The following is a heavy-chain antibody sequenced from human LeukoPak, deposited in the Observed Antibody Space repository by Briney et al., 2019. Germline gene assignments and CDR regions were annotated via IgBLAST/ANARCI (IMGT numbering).Heavy chain of an antibody. J-gene: IGHJ4*02. Sequence: PSETLSLTCAVYGGSFGDYYWSWIRQPPGKGLEWIGEIRHSGSTNYNPSLKSRTTISVDSSKNQFSLNLSSVTAADTAVYYCARVKGRDSSSWLCETGLDYWGQGTLVTVSS. D-gene: IGHD6-13*01. V-gene: IGHV4-34*01. CDR2: IRHSGST. CDR3: ARVKGRDSSSWLCETGLDY. CDR1: GGSFGDYY.